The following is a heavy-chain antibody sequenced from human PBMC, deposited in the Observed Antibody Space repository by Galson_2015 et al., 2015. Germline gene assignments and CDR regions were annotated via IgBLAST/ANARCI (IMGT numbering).Heavy chain of an antibody. CDR1: GGSIRSISEY. D-gene: IGHD3-3*01. J-gene: IGHJ5*02. Sequence: SETLSLTCTVSGGSIRSISEYWGWIRQPPGKGLEWIGSINYSGTTYYNPSLKSRVIISVDTSKNQFSLKLRSVTAADTAVYYCARQMLSGIFGVIWEFDPWGQGTLVTVSS. CDR3: ARQMLSGIFGVIWEFDP. CDR2: INYSGTT. V-gene: IGHV4-39*01.